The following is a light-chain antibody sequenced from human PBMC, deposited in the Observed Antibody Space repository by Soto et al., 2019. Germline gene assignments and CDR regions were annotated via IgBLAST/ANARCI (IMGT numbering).Light chain of an antibody. CDR2: KAS. Sequence: DIRMTQSPSTLSASVGDRVTITGRASQSISSWLAWYQQKPGKAPKVLIHKASDLENGVPSRFSGSGSGTEFTLTISSLQPDDLGTYYCKQYKHYSEATFGQGTNLEIK. J-gene: IGKJ2*01. CDR3: KQYKHYSEAT. CDR1: QSISSW. V-gene: IGKV1-5*03.